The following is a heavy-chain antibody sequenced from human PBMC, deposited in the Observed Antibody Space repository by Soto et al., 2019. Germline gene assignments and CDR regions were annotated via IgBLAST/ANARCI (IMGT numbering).Heavy chain of an antibody. CDR2: IKQDGSEK. J-gene: IGHJ4*02. CDR1: GFTFSSFW. CDR3: ARDRGGSSFFDC. D-gene: IGHD3-16*01. V-gene: IGHV3-7*01. Sequence: EVQLVESGGGLVQLGGSRRLSCAASGFTFSSFWMTWVRQAPGKGLEWVANIKQDGSEKYYVDSVKGRFTISRDNARNSLFLEMKSLRSEDTAVYYCARDRGGSSFFDCWGQGALVTVSS.